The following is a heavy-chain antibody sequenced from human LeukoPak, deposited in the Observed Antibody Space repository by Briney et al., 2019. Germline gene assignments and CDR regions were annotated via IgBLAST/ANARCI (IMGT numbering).Heavy chain of an antibody. Sequence: GRSPRLSCAASGFTFSSYAMHWVRQAPGKGLEWVAVISYDGSNKYYADSVKGRFTISRDNSKNTLYLQMNSLRAEDTAVYYSAREGSSGGGDYWGQGTLVTVSS. V-gene: IGHV3-30*04. D-gene: IGHD6-19*01. CDR3: AREGSSGGGDY. CDR2: ISYDGSNK. J-gene: IGHJ4*02. CDR1: GFTFSSYA.